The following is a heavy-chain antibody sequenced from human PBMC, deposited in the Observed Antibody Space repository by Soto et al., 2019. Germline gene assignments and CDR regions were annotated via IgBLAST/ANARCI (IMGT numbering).Heavy chain of an antibody. D-gene: IGHD6-19*01. V-gene: IGHV3-33*01. J-gene: IGHJ6*02. CDR2: IWYDGSNK. CDR1: GFTFSSYG. Sequence: PGGSLRLSCAASGFTFSSYGMHWVRQAPGKGLEWVAVIWYDGSNKYYADSVKGRFTISRDNSKNTLYLQMNSLRAEDTAVYYCARELAVAGTVYYYYGMDVWGQGTTVTVSS. CDR3: ARELAVAGTVYYYYGMDV.